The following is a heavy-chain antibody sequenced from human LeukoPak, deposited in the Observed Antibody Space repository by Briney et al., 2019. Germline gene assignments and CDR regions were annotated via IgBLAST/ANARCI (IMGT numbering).Heavy chain of an antibody. CDR1: GFTFSSYA. D-gene: IGHD4-17*01. V-gene: IGHV3-23*01. Sequence: SGGSLRLSCAASGFTFSSYAMSWVRQAPGKGLEWVSGISGRSGSTDYADSVKGRFAISRDNSKNTLYLQMNSLRAEDTAIYYCAKDLKTTVTTIFDYWGQGILVTVSS. CDR3: AKDLKTTVTTIFDY. CDR2: ISGRSGST. J-gene: IGHJ4*02.